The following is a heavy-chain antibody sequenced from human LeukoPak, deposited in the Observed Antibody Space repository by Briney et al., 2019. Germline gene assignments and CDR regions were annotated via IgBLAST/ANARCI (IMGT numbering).Heavy chain of an antibody. V-gene: IGHV4-38-2*02. CDR2: IYHSGST. Sequence: SETLSLTCTVSGYSISSGYYWGWIRQPPGKGLEWIGSIYHSGSTYYNPSLKSRVTISVDTSKNQFSLKLSSVTAADTAVYYCARRDDYGDYYYFDYWGQGTLVTVSS. J-gene: IGHJ4*02. CDR3: ARRDDYGDYYYFDY. CDR1: GYSISSGYY. D-gene: IGHD4-17*01.